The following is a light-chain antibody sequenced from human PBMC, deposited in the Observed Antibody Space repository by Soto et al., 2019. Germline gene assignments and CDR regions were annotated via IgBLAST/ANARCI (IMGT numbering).Light chain of an antibody. CDR2: WAS. J-gene: IGKJ3*01. CDR1: QSVLYSSNNKNY. CDR3: QQFYSTPFT. V-gene: IGKV4-1*01. Sequence: DIVMTQSPDSLAVSLGERATINCKSSQSVLYSSNNKNYLAWYQQKPGHPPKLLIYWASTRESGVPDRFSGSGSWTDFTLTISSLQADDVAVYYCQQFYSTPFTFGPGTTVDIK.